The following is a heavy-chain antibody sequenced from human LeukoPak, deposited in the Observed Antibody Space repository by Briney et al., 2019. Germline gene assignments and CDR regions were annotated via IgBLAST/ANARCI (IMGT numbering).Heavy chain of an antibody. CDR1: GGSISSSSYY. CDR3: ARLGLYCSSTSCYGYGWDYFDY. V-gene: IGHV4-39*01. CDR2: IYYSGST. J-gene: IGHJ4*02. Sequence: PSEILSLTCTVSGGSISSSSYYWGWIRQPPGKGLEWMGSIYYSGSTYYNPSLKSRVTISVDTSKNQFSLKLSSVTAADTAVYYCARLGLYCSSTSCYGYGWDYFDYWGQGTLVTVSS. D-gene: IGHD2-2*01.